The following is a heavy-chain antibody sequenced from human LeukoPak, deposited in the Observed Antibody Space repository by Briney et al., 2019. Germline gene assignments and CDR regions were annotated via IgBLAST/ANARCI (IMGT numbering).Heavy chain of an antibody. Sequence: SETLSLTCTVSGGSISSSIDYWDWIRQPPGKGLEWIGSIYYSGSTYYNPSLKSRVTISVDTSKNQFSLKLSSVTAADTAVYYCARHPGYDFWSGYGAFDIWGQGTMVTVSS. CDR3: ARHPGYDFWSGYGAFDI. D-gene: IGHD3-3*01. J-gene: IGHJ3*02. V-gene: IGHV4-39*01. CDR1: GGSISSSIDY. CDR2: IYYSGST.